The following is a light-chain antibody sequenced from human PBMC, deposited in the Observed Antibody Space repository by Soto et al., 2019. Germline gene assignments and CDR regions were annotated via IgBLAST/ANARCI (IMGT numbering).Light chain of an antibody. CDR1: QSVSSSY. Sequence: EIVLTQSPGTLSLSPGERATLSCRASQSVSSSYLAWYQQKPGQAPRLLIYGASSSATGIPDRFSGSGSGKDLTLSISRLEPEDFEVYYCHQYDSSPLTFGGGTKVEIK. V-gene: IGKV3-20*01. J-gene: IGKJ4*01. CDR3: HQYDSSPLT. CDR2: GAS.